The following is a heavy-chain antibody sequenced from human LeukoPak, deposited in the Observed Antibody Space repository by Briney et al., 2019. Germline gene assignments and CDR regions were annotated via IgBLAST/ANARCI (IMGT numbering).Heavy chain of an antibody. Sequence: ASVKVSCKVSGYTLTELSMHWVRQAPGKGLEWMGGFDPEDGETIYAQKFQGRVTITADESTSTAYMELSSLRSEDTAVYYCARIAAAGQAMDYWGQGTLVTVSS. J-gene: IGHJ4*02. D-gene: IGHD6-13*01. CDR1: GYTLTELS. CDR2: FDPEDGET. V-gene: IGHV1-24*01. CDR3: ARIAAAGQAMDY.